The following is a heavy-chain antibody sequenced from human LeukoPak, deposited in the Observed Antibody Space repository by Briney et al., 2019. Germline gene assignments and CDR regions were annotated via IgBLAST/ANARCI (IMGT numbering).Heavy chain of an antibody. CDR2: IYTGGST. D-gene: IGHD4-17*01. CDR3: ARRDYGDYVGAFDI. CDR1: GGSISSGSYY. Sequence: SQTLSLTCTVSGGSISSGSYYWSWLRQPAGKGLEWIGRIYTGGSTNYNPSLKSRVTISVDTSKNPFSLKLSSVTAADTAVYYCARRDYGDYVGAFDIWGQGTMVTVSS. V-gene: IGHV4-61*02. J-gene: IGHJ3*02.